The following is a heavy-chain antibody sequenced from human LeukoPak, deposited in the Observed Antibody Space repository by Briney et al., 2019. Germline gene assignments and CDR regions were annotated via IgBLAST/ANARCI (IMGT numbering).Heavy chain of an antibody. CDR3: AKGPMGGATMGAAVY. V-gene: IGHV3-30*02. CDR1: GFIFSNFA. J-gene: IGHJ4*02. D-gene: IGHD1-26*01. Sequence: GGSLRLSCAASGFIFSNFAMHWVRQAPGKGLEWVAFIRYDGSNKYYADSVKGRFTISRDNSKNTLYLQMNSLRAEDTAVYYCAKGPMGGATMGAAVYWGQGTLVTVSS. CDR2: IRYDGSNK.